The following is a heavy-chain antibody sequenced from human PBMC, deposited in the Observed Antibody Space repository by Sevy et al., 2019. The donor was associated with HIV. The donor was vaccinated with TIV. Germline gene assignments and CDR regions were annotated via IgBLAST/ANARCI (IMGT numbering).Heavy chain of an antibody. D-gene: IGHD3-3*01. CDR3: AKDLNFGYDFWSANIPGAFDI. J-gene: IGHJ3*02. CDR1: GFTFSSYA. Sequence: GESLKISCAASGFTFSSYAMSWVRQAPGKGREWVSAISGSGGSTYYADSVKGRFTISRDNSKNTLYLQMNSLRAEDTAVYYCAKDLNFGYDFWSANIPGAFDIWGQGTMVTVSS. CDR2: ISGSGGST. V-gene: IGHV3-23*01.